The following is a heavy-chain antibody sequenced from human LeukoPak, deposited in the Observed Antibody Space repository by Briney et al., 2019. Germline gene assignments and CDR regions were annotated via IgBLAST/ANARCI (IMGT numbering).Heavy chain of an antibody. D-gene: IGHD3-22*01. CDR3: ARDFYDSSGYYQVNY. V-gene: IGHV3-23*01. Sequence: GGSLRLSCAASGFTFSNYAMSWVRQAPGKGLEWVSTISGSGGNTLYADSVKGRFTISRDNSKSTPYLQMNSLRAEDTAVYYCARDFYDSSGYYQVNYWGQGTLVTVSS. CDR2: ISGSGGNT. CDR1: GFTFSNYA. J-gene: IGHJ4*02.